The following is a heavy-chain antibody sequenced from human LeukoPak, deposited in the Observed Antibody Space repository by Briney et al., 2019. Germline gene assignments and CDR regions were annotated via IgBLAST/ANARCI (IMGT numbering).Heavy chain of an antibody. CDR2: INHSGST. CDR1: GGSFSGYY. D-gene: IGHD3-10*01. Sequence: SETLSLTCAVYGGSFSGYYWSWIRQPPGKGLEWIGEINHSGSTNYNPSLKSRVTISVDTSKNQFSLKLSSVTAADTAVYYCARRPALKLLWFGELLAWFDPWGQGTLVTVSS. CDR3: ARRPALKLLWFGELLAWFDP. V-gene: IGHV4-34*01. J-gene: IGHJ5*02.